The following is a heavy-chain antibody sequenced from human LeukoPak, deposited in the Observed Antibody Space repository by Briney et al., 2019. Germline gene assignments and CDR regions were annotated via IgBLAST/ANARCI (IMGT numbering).Heavy chain of an antibody. CDR1: GGSISSGDYY. Sequence: PSETLSLTCTVSGGSISSGDYYWSWIRQPPGKGLEWIGYIYYSGSTYYNPSLKSRVTISVDTSKNQFSLKLSSVTAADTAVYYCAREVSGYDFGMHDDYWGQGTLVTVSS. D-gene: IGHD5-12*01. V-gene: IGHV4-30-4*01. CDR3: AREVSGYDFGMHDDY. CDR2: IYYSGST. J-gene: IGHJ4*02.